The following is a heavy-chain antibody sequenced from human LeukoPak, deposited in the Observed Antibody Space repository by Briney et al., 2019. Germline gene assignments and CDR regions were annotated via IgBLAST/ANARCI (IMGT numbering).Heavy chain of an antibody. J-gene: IGHJ4*02. D-gene: IGHD6-19*01. CDR3: ARVGQWSPFDY. V-gene: IGHV4-38-2*01. CDR1: GYSISSGYY. CDR2: IYHSGST. Sequence: PETLSLTCAVSGYSISSGYYWGWIRQPPGKGLEWIGSIYHSGSTYYNPSLKSRVTISVDTSKNQFSLKLSSVTAADTAVYYCARVGQWSPFDYWGQGTLVTVSS.